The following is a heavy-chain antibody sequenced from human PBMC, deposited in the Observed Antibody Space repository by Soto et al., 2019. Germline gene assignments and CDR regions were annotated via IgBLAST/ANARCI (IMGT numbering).Heavy chain of an antibody. J-gene: IGHJ6*03. CDR2: IYYSGST. V-gene: IGHV4-61*01. CDR3: ARGAGYCTNGVCYYYYYYMDV. CDR1: GGSVSSGSYY. D-gene: IGHD2-8*01. Sequence: SETLSLTCTVSGGSVSSGSYYWSWIRQPPGKGLEWIGYIYYSGSTNYNPSLKSRVTISVDTSKNQFSPKLSSVTAADTAVYYCARGAGYCTNGVCYYYYYYMDVWGKGTTVTVSS.